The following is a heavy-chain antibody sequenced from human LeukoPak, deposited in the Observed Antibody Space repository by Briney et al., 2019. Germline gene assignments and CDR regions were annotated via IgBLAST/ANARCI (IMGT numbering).Heavy chain of an antibody. CDR1: GGSISSYY. D-gene: IGHD3-9*01. J-gene: IGHJ6*03. CDR2: IYTSGST. V-gene: IGHV4-4*07. Sequence: SETLSLTCTVSGGSISSYYWSWIRQPAGKGLEWIGRIYTSGSTNYNPSLKSRVTMSVDTSKNQFSLKLSSVTAADTAVYYCARAVKGSYYDILTGYYLPSTNYYYMDVWGKGTTVTISS. CDR3: ARAVKGSYYDILTGYYLPSTNYYYMDV.